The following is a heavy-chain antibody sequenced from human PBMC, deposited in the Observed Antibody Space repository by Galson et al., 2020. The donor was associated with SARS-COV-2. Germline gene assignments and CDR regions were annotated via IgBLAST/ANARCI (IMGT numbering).Heavy chain of an antibody. CDR3: AKDWYDTTGIVFDY. J-gene: IGHJ4*02. CDR1: GFTFSGYW. D-gene: IGHD3-22*01. V-gene: IGHV3-7*01. CDR2: IKPNGGEQ. Sequence: GGSLRLSCAASGFTFSGYWMSWVRQPPGKGLEWVANIKPNGGEQYYVDSVKGRFTISRDNAKNSLYLQMNSLRAEDTAVYYCAKDWYDTTGIVFDYWGQGTLVTVSS.